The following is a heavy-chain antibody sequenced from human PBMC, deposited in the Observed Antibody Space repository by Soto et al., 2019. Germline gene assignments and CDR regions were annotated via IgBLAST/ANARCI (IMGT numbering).Heavy chain of an antibody. V-gene: IGHV3-53*01. CDR3: AGDVLNAGGSGDC. Sequence: EVQLVESGGGLIQPGGSLRLSCAASGFTVSSNYMSWVRQAPGKGLEWVSVIFSGGSTYYADSVKARFTISRDNSKNTLYLKMNCLRAEDTAVYYCAGDVLNAGGSGDCWGQGTLVSVSS. CDR1: GFTVSSNY. D-gene: IGHD2-15*01. CDR2: IFSGGST. J-gene: IGHJ4*02.